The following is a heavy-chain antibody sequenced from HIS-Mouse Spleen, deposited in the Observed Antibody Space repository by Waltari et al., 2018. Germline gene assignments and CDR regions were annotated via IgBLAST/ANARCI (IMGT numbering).Heavy chain of an antibody. J-gene: IGHJ5*02. D-gene: IGHD1-26*01. CDR3: ARDPYSGSTHNWFDP. CDR1: AGASSSYA. Sequence: QVQLVQSGAEVKTPGSSVKVSCKAAAGASSSYAPSLVRRAPGPGLEWLGGIIPIFGTANYAQKVQGRVTITADESTSTAYMELSSLRSEDTAVYYCARDPYSGSTHNWFDPWGQGTLVTVSS. V-gene: IGHV1-69*01. CDR2: IIPIFGTA.